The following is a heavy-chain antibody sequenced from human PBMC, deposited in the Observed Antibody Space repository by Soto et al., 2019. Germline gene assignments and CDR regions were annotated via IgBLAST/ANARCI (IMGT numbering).Heavy chain of an antibody. CDR3: ASYSLGYCSGGSCYDFDY. V-gene: IGHV4-59*01. CDR1: GGSISSYY. CDR2: IYYSGST. J-gene: IGHJ4*02. Sequence: SETLSLTCTVAGGSISSYYWSWIGQPPGEGLEWIGYIYYSGSTNSNPSLKSRVTISVDTSTNQFSLKLSSVPAADTAVYYCASYSLGYCSGGSCYDFDYWGQGTLVTVSS. D-gene: IGHD2-15*01.